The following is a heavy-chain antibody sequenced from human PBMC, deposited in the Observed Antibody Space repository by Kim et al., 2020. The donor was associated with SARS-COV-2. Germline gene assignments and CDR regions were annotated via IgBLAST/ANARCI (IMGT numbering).Heavy chain of an antibody. D-gene: IGHD3-16*01. J-gene: IGHJ4*02. V-gene: IGHV3-64D*09. CDR3: VRDKGGAGDY. CDR2: INSNGDNT. CDR1: GFTFSSYP. Sequence: GGSLRLSCSASGFTFSSYPIHWVRQAPGKGLEYVSAINSNGDNTYYADSVKGRFTISRENSKNTLYLQMSSLRAEATAVYYCVRDKGGAGDYWGQGTLVT.